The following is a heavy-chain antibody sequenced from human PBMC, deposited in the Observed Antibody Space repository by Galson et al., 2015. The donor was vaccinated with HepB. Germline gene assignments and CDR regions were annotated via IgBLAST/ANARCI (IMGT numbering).Heavy chain of an antibody. CDR2: ISYDGSNK. V-gene: IGHV3-30*18. Sequence: SLRLSCAASGFTFSSYGMHWVRQAPGKGLEWVAVISYDGSNKYYADSVKGRFTISRDNSKNTLYLQMNSLRAEDTAVYYCAKAPIVGATYFDYWGQGTLVTVSS. CDR3: AKAPIVGATYFDY. J-gene: IGHJ4*02. CDR1: GFTFSSYG. D-gene: IGHD1-26*01.